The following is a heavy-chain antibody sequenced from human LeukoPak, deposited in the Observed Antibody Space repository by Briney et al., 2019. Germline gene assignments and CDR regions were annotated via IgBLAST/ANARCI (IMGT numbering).Heavy chain of an antibody. J-gene: IGHJ3*02. D-gene: IGHD1-26*01. V-gene: IGHV1-46*01. Sequence: ASVKVSCKASGYTFTSYYMHWVRQAPGQGLEWMGIINPSGGSTSYAQKFQGRVTMTRDTSTSTVYMELSSLRSEDTAVYYCARALTGWELAGGAFDIWGQGTMVTVSS. CDR2: INPSGGST. CDR3: ARALTGWELAGGAFDI. CDR1: GYTFTSYY.